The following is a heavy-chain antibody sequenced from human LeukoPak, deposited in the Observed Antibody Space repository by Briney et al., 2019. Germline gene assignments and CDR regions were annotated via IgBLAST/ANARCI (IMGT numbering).Heavy chain of an antibody. D-gene: IGHD3-22*01. V-gene: IGHV1-46*01. CDR1: GYTFTSYY. Sequence: ASVKVSCKASGYTFTSYYMHWVRQTPGQGLEWMGIINPSNGNTNDAQKFQGRVTMTRDMSTSTVYMELSSLRSEDTAVYYCARRSSSGPWYFDYWGQGTQVTVSS. CDR2: INPSNGNT. J-gene: IGHJ4*02. CDR3: ARRSSSGPWYFDY.